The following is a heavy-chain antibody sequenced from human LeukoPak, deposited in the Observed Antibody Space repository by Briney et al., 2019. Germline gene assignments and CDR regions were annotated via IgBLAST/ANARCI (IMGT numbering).Heavy chain of an antibody. J-gene: IGHJ4*02. Sequence: SETLSLTCTVSGGSISSYYWSWIRQPAGKGLEWIGRIYTSGSTNYNPSLKGRVTMSVDTSKNQFSLKLSSVTAADTAVYYCARDATYYYDSSGYFLFDYWGQGTLVTVSS. CDR3: ARDATYYYDSSGYFLFDY. D-gene: IGHD3-22*01. CDR1: GGSISSYY. CDR2: IYTSGST. V-gene: IGHV4-4*07.